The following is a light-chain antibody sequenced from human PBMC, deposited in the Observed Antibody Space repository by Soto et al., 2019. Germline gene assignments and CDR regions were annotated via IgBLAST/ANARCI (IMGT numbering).Light chain of an antibody. J-gene: IGKJ1*01. CDR2: DAS. CDR3: QQYNSYL. Sequence: DIQVTQSSSTLSASVSDRVTITCRASQSISSWLAWYQQKPGKAPKLLIYDASSLQRGVPSRFSGSGSGAEFTLTISSLQPDDFATYYCQQYNSYLFGQGTKVDIK. CDR1: QSISSW. V-gene: IGKV1-5*01.